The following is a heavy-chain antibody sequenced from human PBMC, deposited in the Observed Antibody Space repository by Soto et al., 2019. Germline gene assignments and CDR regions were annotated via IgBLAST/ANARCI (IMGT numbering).Heavy chain of an antibody. J-gene: IGHJ6*02. CDR2: ISFDGGDK. Sequence: QVQLVESGGGVVQPGRSLRLSCAASGFTFSPYAMHWVRQAPGKGLEWVAGISFDGGDKVYTDSVKGRFTISRDNSKNTLHLQMNSLRAEDTAVYYCAKVSSPGDTVVVPAAYYYYYYGMDVWGQGTTVTVSS. CDR1: GFTFSPYA. D-gene: IGHD2-2*01. CDR3: AKVSSPGDTVVVPAAYYYYYYGMDV. V-gene: IGHV3-30-3*01.